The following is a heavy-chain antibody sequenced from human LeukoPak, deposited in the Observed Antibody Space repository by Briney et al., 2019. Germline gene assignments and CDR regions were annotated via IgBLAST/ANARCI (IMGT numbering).Heavy chain of an antibody. Sequence: GGSLRLSCAASGFTFSDYYMSWIRQAPGKGLEWVSYISSSGNIIYYADSVKGRFTISRDNAKNSLYLQMNSLRAEDTAVYHCARAEYSNSQYYFDDWGQGTLVTVSS. D-gene: IGHD6-6*01. V-gene: IGHV3-11*04. CDR1: GFTFSDYY. CDR2: ISSSGNII. CDR3: ARAEYSNSQYYFDD. J-gene: IGHJ4*02.